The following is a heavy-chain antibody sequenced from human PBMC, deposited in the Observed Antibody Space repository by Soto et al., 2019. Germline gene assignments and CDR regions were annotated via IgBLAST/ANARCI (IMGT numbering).Heavy chain of an antibody. V-gene: IGHV6-1*01. CDR2: TYYRSKWYN. D-gene: IGHD1-7*01. J-gene: IGHJ6*02. CDR3: ARVNWNLGYYGMDV. CDR1: GDSVSSNSAA. Sequence: SQTLSLTCVISGDSVSSNSAAWNWIRQSPSRSLEWLGRTYYRSKWYNDYAVSVKSRITINPDTSKNQFSLQRNSVTPEDTAVYYCARVNWNLGYYGMDVWGQGTTVTVSS.